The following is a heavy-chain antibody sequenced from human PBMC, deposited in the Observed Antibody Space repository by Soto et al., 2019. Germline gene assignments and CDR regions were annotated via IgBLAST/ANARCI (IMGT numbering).Heavy chain of an antibody. CDR3: ARAVWGSSHDFDN. CDR2: IKPNSGAT. V-gene: IGHV1-2*02. CDR1: GFNFAGYF. Sequence: QVQLVQSGAEVKKPGASVKVSCKASGFNFAGYFLHWVRQAPGQGLEWLGCIKPNSGATKDAQKFQGRVTMTWDTSISSAYIELVSVRFADAAVYYCARAVWGSSHDFDNWGQGTRVTVSS. J-gene: IGHJ4*02. D-gene: IGHD3-16*01.